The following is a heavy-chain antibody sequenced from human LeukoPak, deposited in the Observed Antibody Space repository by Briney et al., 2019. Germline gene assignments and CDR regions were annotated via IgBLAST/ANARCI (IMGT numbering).Heavy chain of an antibody. CDR1: GFTFSVYA. Sequence: PGGSLRLSCATSGFTFSVYAMSWVRQAPGKGLEWVSTISDSGGSTYYADSVKGRFTISRGNSKNTLYLLMNELSAEDTAVYYCAKSHFLEYRGYFDYWGQGTLVTVSS. CDR2: ISDSGGST. CDR3: AKSHFLEYRGYFDY. D-gene: IGHD2/OR15-2a*01. V-gene: IGHV3-23*01. J-gene: IGHJ4*02.